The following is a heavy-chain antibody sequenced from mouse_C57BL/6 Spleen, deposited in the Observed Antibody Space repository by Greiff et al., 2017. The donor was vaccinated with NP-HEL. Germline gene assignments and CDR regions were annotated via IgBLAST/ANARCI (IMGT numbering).Heavy chain of an antibody. D-gene: IGHD2-4*01. J-gene: IGHJ3*01. CDR1: GYTFTSSW. CDR3: ARGNYYDYSWFAY. Sequence: VQLQQPGTELVKPVSSVQLSCPASGYTFTSSWMHWVKPRPGQGLEWIGNINPSTGGTNYNEKFKSKATLTVDKSSSTAYMQLSSLTSEDSAVYYCARGNYYDYSWFAYWGQGTLVTVSA. CDR2: INPSTGGT. V-gene: IGHV1-53*01.